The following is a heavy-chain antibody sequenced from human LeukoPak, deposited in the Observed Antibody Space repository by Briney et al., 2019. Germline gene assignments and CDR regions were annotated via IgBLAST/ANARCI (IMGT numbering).Heavy chain of an antibody. Sequence: GSLRLSCAASGFTFSSYAMSWVRQPPGKGLEWIGEIYHTGGANYKPSLKSRVTMSVDTSNNHFSLKLTSVTAADTAVYFCAYNRDFALDNWGQGTLVTVSS. D-gene: IGHD1-14*01. CDR3: AYNRDFALDN. V-gene: IGHV4-34*08. J-gene: IGHJ4*02. CDR1: GFTFSSYA. CDR2: IYHTGGA.